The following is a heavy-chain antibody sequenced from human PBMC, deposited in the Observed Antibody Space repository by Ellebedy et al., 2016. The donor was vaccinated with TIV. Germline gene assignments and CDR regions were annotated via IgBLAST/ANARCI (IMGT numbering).Heavy chain of an antibody. V-gene: IGHV1-46*04. J-gene: IGHJ4*02. CDR3: TVSAFDY. Sequence: AASVKVSCKTSGYSFTSYYMHWVRQAPGQGLEWMGIINPSVGDTSYAQKLRGRVTMTWDTSTSTVFMELSSLTPEDTALYYCTVSAFDYWGQGTLVTVFS. CDR2: INPSVGDT. CDR1: GYSFTSYY.